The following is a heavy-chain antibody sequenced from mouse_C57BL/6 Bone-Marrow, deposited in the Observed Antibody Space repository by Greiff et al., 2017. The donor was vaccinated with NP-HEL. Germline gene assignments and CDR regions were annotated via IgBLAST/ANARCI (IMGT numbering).Heavy chain of an antibody. J-gene: IGHJ2*01. CDR2: IDPSDSYT. Sequence: QVQLKQPGAELVKPGASVKLSCKASGYTFTSYWMQWVKQRPGQGLEWIGEIDPSDSYTNYNQKFKGKATLTVDTSSSTAYMQLSSLTSEDSAVYSCARDSNYEYYFDDWGQGTTLTVSS. V-gene: IGHV1-50*01. D-gene: IGHD2-5*01. CDR1: GYTFTSYW. CDR3: ARDSNYEYYFDD.